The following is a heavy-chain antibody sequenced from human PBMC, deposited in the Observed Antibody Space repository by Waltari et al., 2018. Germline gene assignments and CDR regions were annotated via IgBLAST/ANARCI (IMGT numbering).Heavy chain of an antibody. CDR1: GFTFISYS. D-gene: IGHD3-10*01. V-gene: IGHV3-21*01. J-gene: IGHJ4*02. CDR2: ISKSSGYL. CDR3: ARDAITLVRGVLTPFDY. Sequence: SCAASGFTFISYSMNWVRQAPGKGLEWVSSISKSSGYLYYADSVKGRFTISRDNAKNSLYLQMNSLRVEDTALYYCARDAITLVRGVLTPFDYWGQGTLVSVTS.